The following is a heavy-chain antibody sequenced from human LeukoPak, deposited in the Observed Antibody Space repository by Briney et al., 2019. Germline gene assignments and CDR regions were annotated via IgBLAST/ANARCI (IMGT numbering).Heavy chain of an antibody. J-gene: IGHJ4*02. Sequence: SETLSLTCAVSGGSISSGGYSWSWIRQPPGKGLEWIRYIYHSGSTYYNPSLKSRVTISVDRSKDQFSLKLSSVTAADTAVYYCARHPRPTYYGSGSSDYWGQGTLVTVSS. D-gene: IGHD3-10*01. CDR2: IYHSGST. CDR1: GGSISSGGYS. CDR3: ARHPRPTYYGSGSSDY. V-gene: IGHV4-30-2*01.